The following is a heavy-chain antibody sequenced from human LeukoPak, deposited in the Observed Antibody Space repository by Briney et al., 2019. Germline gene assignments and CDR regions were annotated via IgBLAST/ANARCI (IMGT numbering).Heavy chain of an antibody. D-gene: IGHD3-10*01. CDR1: GGTFSRYA. Sequence: SVKVSCKSSGGTFSRYAVSRVRQAPGHGLEWMGRIIPMLGVANYARKFQGRVAITADNSTSTAYMELSSLRFEDTAVYYCARDRIGEFDYWGQGTLVTVSS. CDR3: ARDRIGEFDY. V-gene: IGHV1-69*04. J-gene: IGHJ4*02. CDR2: IIPMLGVA.